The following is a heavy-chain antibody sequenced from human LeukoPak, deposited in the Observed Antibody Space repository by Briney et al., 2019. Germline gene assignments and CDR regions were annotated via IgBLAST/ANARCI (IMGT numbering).Heavy chain of an antibody. V-gene: IGHV3-33*08. D-gene: IGHD6-19*01. Sequence: PGGSLRLSCAASGFTFSSYGMHWVRQAPGKGLEWVAVIWYGGSNKYYADSVKGRFTIFRDNSKNTLYLQMNSLRAEDTAVYYCARDGLAVAGTVAFDIWGQGTMVTVSS. CDR3: ARDGLAVAGTVAFDI. J-gene: IGHJ3*02. CDR1: GFTFSSYG. CDR2: IWYGGSNK.